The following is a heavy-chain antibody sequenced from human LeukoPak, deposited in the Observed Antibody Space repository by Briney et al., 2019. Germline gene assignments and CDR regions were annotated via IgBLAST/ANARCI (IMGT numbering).Heavy chain of an antibody. CDR1: GFTFSSYS. V-gene: IGHV3-21*01. CDR2: ISSSSSYI. CDR3: ARVGGYSGYDLAFEHYYYYMDV. Sequence: GGSLRLSCAASGFTFSSYSMNWVRQAPGKGLEWVSSISSSSSYIYYADSVKGRFTISRDNAKNSLYLQTNSLRAEDTAVYYCARVGGYSGYDLAFEHYYYYMDVWGKGTTVTVSS. D-gene: IGHD5-12*01. J-gene: IGHJ6*03.